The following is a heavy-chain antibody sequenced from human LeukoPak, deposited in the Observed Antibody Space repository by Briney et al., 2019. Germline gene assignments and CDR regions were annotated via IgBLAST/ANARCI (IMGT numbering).Heavy chain of an antibody. CDR1: GGSISSGGYY. D-gene: IGHD3-22*01. Sequence: SETLSLTCTVSGGSISSGGYYWSWIRQHPGKGLEWIGYIYYSGSTYYNPSLKSRVTISVDTSKNQFSLKPSSVTAADTAVYYCARSLEGYYDSSGYYYVYYFDYWGQGTLVTVSS. CDR3: ARSLEGYYDSSGYYYVYYFDY. V-gene: IGHV4-31*03. CDR2: IYYSGST. J-gene: IGHJ4*02.